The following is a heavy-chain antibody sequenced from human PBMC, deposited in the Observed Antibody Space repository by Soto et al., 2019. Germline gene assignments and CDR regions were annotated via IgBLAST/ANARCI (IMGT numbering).Heavy chain of an antibody. D-gene: IGHD2-2*02. CDR3: ARDMENVVVPAAIPGYYYYGMDV. CDR2: TYYRSKWYN. Sequence: PSQTLSLTCAISGDSVSSNSAAWNWIRQSPSRGLEWLGRTYYRSKWYNDYAVSVKSRITINPDTSKNQFSLQLNSVTPEDTAVYYCARDMENVVVPAAIPGYYYYGMDVWGQGTTVTVPS. V-gene: IGHV6-1*01. CDR1: GDSVSSNSAA. J-gene: IGHJ6*02.